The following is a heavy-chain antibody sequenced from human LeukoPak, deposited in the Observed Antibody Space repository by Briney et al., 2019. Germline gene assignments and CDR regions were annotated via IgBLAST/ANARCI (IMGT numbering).Heavy chain of an antibody. D-gene: IGHD3-22*01. Sequence: KPSETLSLTCTVSGGSISSSSYYWGWIRQPPGKGLEWIGSIYYSGSTYYNPSLKSRVTISMDTSKNQFSLKLSSVTAADTAVYYCARDVRNYYDSSGYYLFDYWGQGTLVTVSS. CDR1: GGSISSSSYY. CDR2: IYYSGST. J-gene: IGHJ4*02. V-gene: IGHV4-39*07. CDR3: ARDVRNYYDSSGYYLFDY.